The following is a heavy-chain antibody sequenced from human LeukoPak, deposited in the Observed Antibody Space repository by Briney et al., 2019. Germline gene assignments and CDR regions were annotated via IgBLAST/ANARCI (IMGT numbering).Heavy chain of an antibody. D-gene: IGHD3-10*01. Sequence: ASVKVSCKASGYTFTKYYMHWVRQAPGRGLEWMGIINPSGGRTSFAQKFQGRVTMTRDMSTSTVYMELSSLRSEDTAVYYCARENSAITMVRGVIIANKLNFGYWGQGTLVTVSS. CDR3: ARENSAITMVRGVIIANKLNFGY. CDR1: GYTFTKYY. CDR2: INPSGGRT. V-gene: IGHV1-46*01. J-gene: IGHJ4*02.